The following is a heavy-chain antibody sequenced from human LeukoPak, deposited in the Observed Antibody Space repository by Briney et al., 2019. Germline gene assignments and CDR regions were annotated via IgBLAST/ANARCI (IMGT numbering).Heavy chain of an antibody. Sequence: SETLSLTCTVSAGSLSGYYWTWIRQPAGKGLEWIGRIHTSGSTNYNPSLKSRLSMSVDTSKKQFSLRLSSVTAADTAVYYCARDGTTVTPEDYYYYYYMDVWGKGTTVTVSS. V-gene: IGHV4-4*07. J-gene: IGHJ6*03. CDR3: ARDGTTVTPEDYYYYYYMDV. CDR1: AGSLSGYY. CDR2: IHTSGST. D-gene: IGHD4-17*01.